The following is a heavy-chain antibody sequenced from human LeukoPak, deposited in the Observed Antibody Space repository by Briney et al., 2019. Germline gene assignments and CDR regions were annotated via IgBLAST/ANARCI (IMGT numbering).Heavy chain of an antibody. CDR2: IYYSGST. CDR1: GGSISSYY. D-gene: IGHD3-10*01. Sequence: SETLSLTCTVSGGSISSYYWSWIRQPPGKGLEWIGYIYYSGSTNYNPPLKSRVTISVDTSKNQFSLKLSSVTAADTAVYYCARDTYGDWSFDLWGRGTLVTVSS. V-gene: IGHV4-59*01. CDR3: ARDTYGDWSFDL. J-gene: IGHJ2*01.